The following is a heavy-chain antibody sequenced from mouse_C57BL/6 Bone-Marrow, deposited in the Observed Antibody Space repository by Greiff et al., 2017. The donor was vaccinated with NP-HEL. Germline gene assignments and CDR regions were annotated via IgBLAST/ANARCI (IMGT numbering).Heavy chain of an antibody. V-gene: IGHV1-81*01. CDR2: IYPRSGNT. D-gene: IGHD2-5*01. J-gene: IGHJ1*03. CDR1: GYTFTSYG. CDR3: AGYYYSNYGWYFDV. Sequence: VQLQQSGAELARPGASVKLSCKASGYTFTSYGISWVKQRTGQGLEWIGEIYPRSGNTYYNEKFKGKATLTADKSSSTAYMELRSLTSEDSAVYFCAGYYYSNYGWYFDVWGRGTTVTVSS.